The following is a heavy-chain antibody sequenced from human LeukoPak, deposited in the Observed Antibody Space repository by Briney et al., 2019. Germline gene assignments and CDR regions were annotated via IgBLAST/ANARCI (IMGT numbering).Heavy chain of an antibody. Sequence: GRSLRLSCAASGFTFSSYAMHWVRQAPGKGLEWVAVISYDGSNKYYADSVKGRFTISRDNSKNTPYLQMNSLRAEDTAVYYCAKDADYGDYWHYYYMDVWGKGTTVTISS. D-gene: IGHD4-17*01. CDR3: AKDADYGDYWHYYYMDV. CDR2: ISYDGSNK. CDR1: GFTFSSYA. J-gene: IGHJ6*03. V-gene: IGHV3-30*04.